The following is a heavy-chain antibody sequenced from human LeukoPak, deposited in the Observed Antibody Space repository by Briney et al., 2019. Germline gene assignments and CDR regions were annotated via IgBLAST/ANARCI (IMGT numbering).Heavy chain of an antibody. D-gene: IGHD1-26*01. CDR2: IGSKANTYAT. J-gene: IGHJ5*02. Sequence: GGSLKLSCAASGFNFSGSNLHWGRQASGQGLEWVGRIGSKANTYATAFAASVKGRFTISRDDSKNTAYLQMNDLKTEDTAVYYCTRRPDSGGLGFDPWGQGTLVTVSS. V-gene: IGHV3-73*01. CDR3: TRRPDSGGLGFDP. CDR1: GFNFSGSN.